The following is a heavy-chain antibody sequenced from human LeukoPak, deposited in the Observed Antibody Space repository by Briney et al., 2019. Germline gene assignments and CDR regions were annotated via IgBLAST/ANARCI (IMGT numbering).Heavy chain of an antibody. D-gene: IGHD5-18*01. V-gene: IGHV3-11*01. CDR2: ISGGADTI. J-gene: IGHJ5*02. Sequence: GGSLRLSCAASGFTFSDYYMNWIRQTPGKGLEWIAHISGGADTIEYTESMKGRFTISRDNAENSLFLQMDSLRVEDTAIYYCAREMNTAMINLDAWGQGTPVTVSS. CDR3: AREMNTAMINLDA. CDR1: GFTFSDYY.